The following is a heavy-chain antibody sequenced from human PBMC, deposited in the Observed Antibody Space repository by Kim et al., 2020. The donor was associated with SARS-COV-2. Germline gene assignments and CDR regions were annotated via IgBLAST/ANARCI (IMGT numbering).Heavy chain of an antibody. V-gene: IGHV4-39*07. J-gene: IGHJ4*02. D-gene: IGHD3-22*01. CDR2: IYYSGST. Sequence: SETLSLTCTASGGSISSSSYYWGWIRQPPGKGLEWIGSIYYSGSTYYNPSLKSRATISVDTSKNQFSLKLSSVTAADTAVYYCAGGITMIVVVGYYFDYWGQGTLVTVSS. CDR1: GGSISSSSYY. CDR3: AGGITMIVVVGYYFDY.